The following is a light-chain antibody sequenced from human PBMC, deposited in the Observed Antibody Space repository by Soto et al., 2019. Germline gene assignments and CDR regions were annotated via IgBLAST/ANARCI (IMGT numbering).Light chain of an antibody. Sequence: EIVMTQSPATLSVYPGERATLSCRASQSVSSNLAWYQHKPGQAPRLLIYGASTRATGIPARFSGSGSGTEFTLNITSLQSEDFEVYLCQQYNNWHRTFGEGTKVDIK. V-gene: IGKV3-15*01. CDR3: QQYNNWHRT. CDR2: GAS. J-gene: IGKJ1*01. CDR1: QSVSSN.